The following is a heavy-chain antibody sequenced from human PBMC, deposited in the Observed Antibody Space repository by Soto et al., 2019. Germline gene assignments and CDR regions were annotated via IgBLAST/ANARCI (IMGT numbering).Heavy chain of an antibody. CDR1: GGSINSYY. CDR2: IYYSGST. D-gene: IGHD5-12*01. J-gene: IGHJ3*02. Sequence: SETLSLTCTVSGGSINSYYWSWIRQPPGKGLEWIGYIYYSGSTNYNPSLKSRVTISVDTSKNQFSLKLSSVTAADTAVYYCARDSRRWLGDAFDIWGQGTMVT. V-gene: IGHV4-59*01. CDR3: ARDSRRWLGDAFDI.